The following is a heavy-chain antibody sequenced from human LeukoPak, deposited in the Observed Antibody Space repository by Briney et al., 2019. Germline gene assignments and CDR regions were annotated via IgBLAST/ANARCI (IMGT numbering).Heavy chain of an antibody. Sequence: GGSLRLSCAASGFTFNNAWMTWVRRAPGKGGEWFGRIRSKGDGSIRDYAAAATGRFTSSREESKKTVYLQMNSLKTEDTAVYYCTTPRPRDSVRYSDSSGYYYWGQGTLVTVSS. V-gene: IGHV3-15*01. D-gene: IGHD3-22*01. CDR3: TTPRPRDSVRYSDSSGYYY. J-gene: IGHJ4*02. CDR1: GFTFNNAW. CDR2: IRSKGDGSIR.